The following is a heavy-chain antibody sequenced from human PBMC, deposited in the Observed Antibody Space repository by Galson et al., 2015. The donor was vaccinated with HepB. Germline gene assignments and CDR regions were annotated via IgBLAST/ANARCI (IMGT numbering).Heavy chain of an antibody. CDR2: LNSDGST. CDR1: GLTVSSHY. V-gene: IGHV3-53*04. D-gene: IGHD5-12*01. CDR3: AKVATTPVWAFDI. J-gene: IGHJ3*02. Sequence: SLRLSCAVSGLTVSSHYMTWVRQAPGKGLEWVSVLNSDGSTYYADSVKGRFTISRHNSWNTLYLQMNSLTTEDTAVYYCAKVATTPVWAFDIWGQGTMVTASS.